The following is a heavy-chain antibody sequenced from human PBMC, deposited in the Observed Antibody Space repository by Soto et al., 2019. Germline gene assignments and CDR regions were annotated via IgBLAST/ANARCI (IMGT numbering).Heavy chain of an antibody. CDR2: INPNSGGT. V-gene: IGHV1-2*02. CDR1: GYTFSGFY. J-gene: IGHJ4*02. Sequence: ASVKVSCKASGYTFSGFYMHWVRQAPGQGLEWMGWINPNSGGTKSAEKFQGRVTMTRDTSISTAYMELSRLTSGDTAVYYCASAAVTGTAGLDFWGQGTQVTVSS. CDR3: ASAAVTGTAGLDF. D-gene: IGHD6-19*01.